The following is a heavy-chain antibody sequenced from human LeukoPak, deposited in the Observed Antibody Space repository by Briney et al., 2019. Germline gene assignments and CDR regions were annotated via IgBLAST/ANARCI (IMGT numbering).Heavy chain of an antibody. J-gene: IGHJ4*02. V-gene: IGHV3-30-3*01. CDR3: ARDLGYCTNGVCHTRFDY. CDR2: ISYDGSNK. Sequence: PGRSLRLSCAASGFTFSSYAMHWVRQAPGKGLEWVAVISYDGSNKHYADSVKGRFTISRDNSKNTLYLQMNSLRAEDTAVYYCARDLGYCTNGVCHTRFDYWAREPWSPSP. D-gene: IGHD2-8*01. CDR1: GFTFSSYA.